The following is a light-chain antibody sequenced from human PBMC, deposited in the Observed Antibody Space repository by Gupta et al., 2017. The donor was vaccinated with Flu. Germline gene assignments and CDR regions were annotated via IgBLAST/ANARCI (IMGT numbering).Light chain of an antibody. CDR3: LLYYGGAVI. CDR2: STN. V-gene: IGLV7-43*01. J-gene: IGLJ2*01. Sequence: QTVATQELALTVSSGGTVTLTRPSSTGAVTSSYYPNWFQQKPGQAPRALISSTNNKQSWTPARFSGSLLGGKAALTLSGVQPEDEADYYCLLYYGGAVIFGGGTKLTVL. CDR1: TGAVTSSYY.